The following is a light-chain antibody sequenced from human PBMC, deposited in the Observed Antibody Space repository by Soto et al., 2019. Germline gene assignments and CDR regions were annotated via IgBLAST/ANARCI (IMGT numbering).Light chain of an antibody. CDR3: QVYGMSPKT. CDR2: GAS. V-gene: IGKV3-20*01. CDR1: QSVSSSY. Sequence: EILLTQSPVTLSLSPGERATLSCRASQSVSSSYLAWYQQKPGQAPRLLIYGASTRATGIPDRFSGSGSGTDFTLTISRLEPEDFAVYYCQVYGMSPKTFGQGTKVDIK. J-gene: IGKJ1*01.